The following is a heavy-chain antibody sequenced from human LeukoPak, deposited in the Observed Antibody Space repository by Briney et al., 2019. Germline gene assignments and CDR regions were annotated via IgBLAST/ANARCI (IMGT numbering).Heavy chain of an antibody. D-gene: IGHD5-12*01. CDR2: ISSSSSYI. J-gene: IGHJ4*02. Sequence: GGSLRLSCAASGFTFSSYSMNWVRQAPGKGLEWVPSISSSSSYIYYADSVKGRFTISRDNAKNSLYLQMNSLRAEDTAVYYCARVEYSGYESKFDYWGQGTLVTVSS. V-gene: IGHV3-21*01. CDR1: GFTFSSYS. CDR3: ARVEYSGYESKFDY.